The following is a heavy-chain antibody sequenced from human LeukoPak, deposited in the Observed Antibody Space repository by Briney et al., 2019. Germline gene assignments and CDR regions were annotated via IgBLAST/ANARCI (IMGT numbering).Heavy chain of an antibody. J-gene: IGHJ3*02. CDR2: ISSSSSYI. V-gene: IGHV3-21*01. D-gene: IGHD3-10*01. Sequence: SGGSLRLSCAAPGFTFSSYSMNWVRQAPGKGLEWVSSISSSSSYIYYADSVKGRFTISRDNAKNSLYLQMNSLRAEDTAVYYCARDRGGGIGAAFDIWGQGTMVTVSS. CDR1: GFTFSSYS. CDR3: ARDRGGGIGAAFDI.